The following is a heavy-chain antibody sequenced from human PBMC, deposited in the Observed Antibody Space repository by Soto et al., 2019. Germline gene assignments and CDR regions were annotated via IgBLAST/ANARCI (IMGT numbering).Heavy chain of an antibody. D-gene: IGHD1-26*01. CDR1: GYSFSNYW. CDR3: ARLGAVGGVNWLGP. J-gene: IGHJ5*02. Sequence: GESLKISCKGSGYSFSNYWISWVRQMPGKGLEGMGGIDPGDAWPHYSPPSQGHVTISADKPISTVYPQWSSLKASDTAMYYCARLGAVGGVNWLGPWGQGTLVTAPQ. V-gene: IGHV5-10-1*01. CDR2: IDPGDAWP.